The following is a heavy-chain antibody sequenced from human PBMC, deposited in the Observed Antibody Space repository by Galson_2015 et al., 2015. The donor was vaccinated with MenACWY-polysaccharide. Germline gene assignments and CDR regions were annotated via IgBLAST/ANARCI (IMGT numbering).Heavy chain of an antibody. CDR2: VHHNGGT. V-gene: IGHV4-59*01. J-gene: IGHJ5*01. CDR1: GGSMSLYH. CDR3: ARIGGIYRGTYYSFGWFDS. Sequence: SETLSLTCTVSGGSMSLYHWTWIRQSPGKGLEWIGWVHHNGGTKYSPSLTSRVTISLDTSENRFSLKLTSVTSADTAVYYCARIGGIYRGTYYSFGWFDSWGQGTLVTVSS. D-gene: IGHD1-26*01.